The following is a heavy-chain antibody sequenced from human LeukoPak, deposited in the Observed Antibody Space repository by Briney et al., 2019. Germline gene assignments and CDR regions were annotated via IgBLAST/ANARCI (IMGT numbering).Heavy chain of an antibody. Sequence: SETLSLTCTVSGGSISSYYWSWIRQPPGKGLEWIGYIYYSGSTNYNPSLKSRVTISVDTSKNQFSLKLSSVTAADTAIYYCARDLVVVPAVMGPRDAFDIWGQGTIVTVSA. V-gene: IGHV4-59*12. CDR2: IYYSGST. D-gene: IGHD2-21*01. J-gene: IGHJ3*02. CDR3: ARDLVVVPAVMGPRDAFDI. CDR1: GGSISSYY.